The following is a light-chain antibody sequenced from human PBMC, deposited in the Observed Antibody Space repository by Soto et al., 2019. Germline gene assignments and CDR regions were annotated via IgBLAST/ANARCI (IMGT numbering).Light chain of an antibody. Sequence: PMTQSPATLSGSVGARVTITCRASQTINGWLAWYQQRPGTAPNLLTYDVSTLETGVPSRFIVIGSGTEFTLTIRSMHPGYFASDDCQQYDTYWTFGQGTKVDI. CDR2: DVS. V-gene: IGKV1-5*01. CDR1: QTINGW. J-gene: IGKJ1*01. CDR3: QQYDTYWT.